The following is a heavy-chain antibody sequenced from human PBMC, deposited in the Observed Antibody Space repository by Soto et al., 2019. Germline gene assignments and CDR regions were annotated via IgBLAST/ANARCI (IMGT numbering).Heavy chain of an antibody. CDR3: ARDNGYESDY. D-gene: IGHD5-12*01. Sequence: QVQLVQSGAEVKKPGASVMVSCKASGYTFTSYVISWVRQAAGQGLEWMGWICAYNGNTNYAQKLQGRVTMTTAADTSTAYMELRSLSSDVTAVYYCARDNGYESDYWGQGTLVTVSS. J-gene: IGHJ4*02. CDR2: ICAYNGNT. V-gene: IGHV1-18*01. CDR1: GYTFTSYV.